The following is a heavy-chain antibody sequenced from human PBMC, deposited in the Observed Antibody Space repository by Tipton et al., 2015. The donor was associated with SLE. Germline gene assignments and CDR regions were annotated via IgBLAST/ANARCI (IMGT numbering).Heavy chain of an antibody. D-gene: IGHD3-3*01. CDR3: ARGARRHLEWLWDNWFDP. CDR1: GGSISFDY. V-gene: IGHV4-4*07. J-gene: IGHJ5*02. CDR2: IYSSGDR. Sequence: TLSLTCTVSGGSISFDYWSWIRQSAGRGLEWIGRIYSSGDRDYNPSLRSRVTMSIDASQNRVSLRLSSATAADTALYYCARGARRHLEWLWDNWFDPWGQGTLVTVSS.